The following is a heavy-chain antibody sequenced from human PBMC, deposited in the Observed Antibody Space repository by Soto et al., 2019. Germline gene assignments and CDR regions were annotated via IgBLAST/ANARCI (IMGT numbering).Heavy chain of an antibody. V-gene: IGHV1-69*13. D-gene: IGHD1-26*01. CDR2: IIPIFGTA. Sequence: GASVKVSCKASGGTFSSYAISWVRQAPGQGLEWMGGIIPIFGTANYAQKFQGRVTITADESTSTAYMELSSLRSEDTAVYYCARDRTTSIVGAPDAFDIWGQGTMVTV. CDR3: ARDRTTSIVGAPDAFDI. J-gene: IGHJ3*02. CDR1: GGTFSSYA.